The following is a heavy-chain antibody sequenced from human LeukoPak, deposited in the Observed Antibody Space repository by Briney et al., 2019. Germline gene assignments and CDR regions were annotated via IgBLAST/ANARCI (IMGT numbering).Heavy chain of an antibody. Sequence: SETLSLTCAVYGGSFSGYYWSWIRQPPGKGLEWIGEINHSGSTIYNPSLKSRVTISVDTSKNQFSPKLSSVTAADTAVYYCARGGLVVVVPAARNWFDPWGQGTLVTVSS. CDR1: GGSFSGYY. V-gene: IGHV4-34*01. D-gene: IGHD2-2*01. CDR3: ARGGLVVVVPAARNWFDP. CDR2: INHSGST. J-gene: IGHJ5*02.